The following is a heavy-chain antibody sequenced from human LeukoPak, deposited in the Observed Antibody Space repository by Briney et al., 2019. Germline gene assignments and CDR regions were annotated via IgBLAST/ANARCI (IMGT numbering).Heavy chain of an antibody. Sequence: AGGSLRLSCAASGFTFSSYGMHWVRQAPGKGLEWVAVISYDGSNKYYADSVKGRFTISRDNSKNTLYLQMNSLRAEDTAVYYCLGNYYNSAFDYWGQGTLVTVSS. J-gene: IGHJ4*02. D-gene: IGHD3-10*01. CDR2: ISYDGSNK. V-gene: IGHV3-30*03. CDR3: LGNYYNSAFDY. CDR1: GFTFSSYG.